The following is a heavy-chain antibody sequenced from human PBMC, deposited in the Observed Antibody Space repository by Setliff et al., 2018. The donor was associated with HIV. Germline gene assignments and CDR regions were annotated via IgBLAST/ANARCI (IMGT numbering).Heavy chain of an antibody. CDR2: IYPNSGGT. CDR1: GYTFSGYY. D-gene: IGHD3-16*01. CDR3: ARESTVVLGDDVDNYHYSYMDV. V-gene: IGHV1-2*06. Sequence: ASVKVSCKAVGYTFSGYYIHWVRQAPGQGLEWMGRIYPNSGGTNFAQKFQGRVTMTRDTSISTAYMELSRLTSDDTAMYFCARESTVVLGDDVDNYHYSYMDVWGQGTTVTVS. J-gene: IGHJ6*03.